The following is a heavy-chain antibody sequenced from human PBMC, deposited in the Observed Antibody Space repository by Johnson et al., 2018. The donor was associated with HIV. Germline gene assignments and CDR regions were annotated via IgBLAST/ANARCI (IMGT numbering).Heavy chain of an antibody. Sequence: VQLVESGVGLVQPGVSPRLSCAASGFTVSSNYMSWVRQAPGKGLEWVSVIYSGGSTYYADSVKGRFTISRDNSKNTLYLQMNSLRAEDTAVYYCARDGMAATKANIWGQGTMVTVSS. J-gene: IGHJ3*02. D-gene: IGHD1-14*01. CDR3: ARDGMAATKANI. CDR2: IYSGGST. V-gene: IGHV3-66*01. CDR1: GFTVSSNY.